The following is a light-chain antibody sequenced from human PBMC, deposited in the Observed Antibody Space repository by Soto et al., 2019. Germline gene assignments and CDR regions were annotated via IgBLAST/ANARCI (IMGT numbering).Light chain of an antibody. J-gene: IGKJ1*01. CDR2: DAS. V-gene: IGKV1-5*01. Sequence: DIQMAPSPSTLSASIGDRDTMTCRASESISVWVAWYQQKPGKAPKFLIYDASTLQSGIPSRFSGSGSGTEFTLTISNLQPDDFATYYCQQYNRFSPRTFGQGTKVDNK. CDR3: QQYNRFSPRT. CDR1: ESISVW.